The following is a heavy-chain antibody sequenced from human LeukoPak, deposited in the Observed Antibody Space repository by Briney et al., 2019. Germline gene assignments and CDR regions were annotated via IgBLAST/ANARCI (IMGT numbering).Heavy chain of an antibody. CDR2: IYYTGST. CDR1: GGSISSLY. J-gene: IGHJ4*02. CDR3: ARHRAYSSSSPFDY. Sequence: TSETLSLTCSVSGGSISSLYWSWIRQPPGKGLEWIGYIYYTGSTNYNPSLKSRVTMFVDMSKNQFSLRLSSVTAADTAVYYCARHRAYSSSSPFDYWGQGTLVTVSS. D-gene: IGHD6-6*01. V-gene: IGHV4-59*08.